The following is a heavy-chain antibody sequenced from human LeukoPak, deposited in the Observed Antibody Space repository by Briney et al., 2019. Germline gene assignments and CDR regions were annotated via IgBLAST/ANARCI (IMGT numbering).Heavy chain of an antibody. J-gene: IGHJ4*02. CDR2: IYPGDSDT. V-gene: IGHV5-51*01. D-gene: IGHD1-26*01. CDR3: ARRGIVGATTMGGGDY. CDR1: GYSFTSYW. Sequence: PGESLKISCKGSGYSFTSYWIGWVRQMPGKGLEWMGIIYPGDSDTRYSPSFQGQVTISADKSISTAYLQWSSLKASDTAMYYCARRGIVGATTMGGGDYWGQGTLVTVSS.